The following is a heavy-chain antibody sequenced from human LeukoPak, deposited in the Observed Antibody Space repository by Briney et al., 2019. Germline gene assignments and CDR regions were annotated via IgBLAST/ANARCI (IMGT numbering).Heavy chain of an antibody. J-gene: IGHJ6*02. CDR2: INHSGST. D-gene: IGHD4-17*01. V-gene: IGHV4-34*01. Sequence: SETLSLTCAVYGGPFSGYNWNWIRQPPGKGPEWIGEINHSGSTNYDPSLRSRVTISVDTSKNQFSLNLYSVTAADTAVYYCARGFDYGDYGQEGMDVWGQGTTVTVSS. CDR3: ARGFDYGDYGQEGMDV. CDR1: GGPFSGYN.